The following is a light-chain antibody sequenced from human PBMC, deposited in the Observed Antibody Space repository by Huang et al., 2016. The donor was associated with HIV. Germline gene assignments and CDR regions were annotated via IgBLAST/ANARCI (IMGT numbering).Light chain of an antibody. CDR2: DTS. CDR3: QQRTNWPLYT. CDR1: QSVSSY. J-gene: IGKJ2*01. V-gene: IGKV3-11*01. Sequence: VLTQSPATLSLSPGERATLSCRASQSVSSYLAWYQQKPGQAPRLLIYDTSNSATDIPARFSGSGSGTDFTLTISSLEPEDFAVYYCQQRTNWPLYTFGQGTKLEIK.